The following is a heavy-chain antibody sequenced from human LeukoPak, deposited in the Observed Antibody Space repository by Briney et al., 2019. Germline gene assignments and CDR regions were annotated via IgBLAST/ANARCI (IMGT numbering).Heavy chain of an antibody. D-gene: IGHD3-3*01. CDR2: VHLDGRT. V-gene: IGHV4-4*02. CDR3: AREGGFYRPLDY. Sequence: SETLSLTCGVSGGSVINTNWWTWGRQPPGKGLEWIGEVHLDGRTNYNPSLESRLTMSVDVSENQVSLKLTSVTAADTAVYYCAREGGFYRPLDYSGQGTLVTVSS. CDR1: GGSVINTNW. J-gene: IGHJ4*02.